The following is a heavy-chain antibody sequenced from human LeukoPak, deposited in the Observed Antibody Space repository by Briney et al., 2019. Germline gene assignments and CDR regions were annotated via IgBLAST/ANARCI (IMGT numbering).Heavy chain of an antibody. CDR3: ARASAAISGMRYYYYGMDV. CDR2: INPSGGST. Sequence: GSSVKVSCKASGGTFSSYTISWVRQAPGQGLEWMGIINPSGGSTSYAQKFQGRVTMTRDTSTSTVYMELSSLRSEDTAVYYCARASAAISGMRYYYYGMDVWGIGTTVTVSS. CDR1: GGTFSSYT. V-gene: IGHV1-46*01. D-gene: IGHD2-2*01. J-gene: IGHJ6*04.